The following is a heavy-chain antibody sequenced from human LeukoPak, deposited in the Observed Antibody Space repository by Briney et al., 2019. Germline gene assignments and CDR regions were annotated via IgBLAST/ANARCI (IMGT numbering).Heavy chain of an antibody. CDR1: GYTFTGYY. D-gene: IGHD6-13*01. CDR3: ARDGGAAAGTPNWFDP. J-gene: IGHJ5*02. Sequence: ASVKVSCKASGYTFTGYYMHWVRQAPGQGLEWMGWINPNSGGTNYAQKFQGRVTMTRDTSISTAYMELSRLRSDDTAVYYCARDGGAAAGTPNWFDPWGQGTLVTVSS. CDR2: INPNSGGT. V-gene: IGHV1-2*02.